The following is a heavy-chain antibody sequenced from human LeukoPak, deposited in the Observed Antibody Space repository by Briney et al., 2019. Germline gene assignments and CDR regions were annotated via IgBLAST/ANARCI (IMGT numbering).Heavy chain of an antibody. CDR1: GFTLSSYA. D-gene: IGHD6-13*01. CDR2: GDGGGGGT. V-gene: IGHV3-23*01. Sequence: GGSLRLSCAASGFTLSSYAMTWVRKAPGRGLEWVSSGDGGGGGTYYADSVKGRFTISRDNSKHTLYLQMNGLRAEDTAVYFCAKQSAGSAAWYSLHYDFWGQGTLVTVSS. J-gene: IGHJ4*02. CDR3: AKQSAGSAAWYSLHYDF.